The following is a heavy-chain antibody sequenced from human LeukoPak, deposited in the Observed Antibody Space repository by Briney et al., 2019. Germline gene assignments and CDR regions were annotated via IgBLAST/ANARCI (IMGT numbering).Heavy chain of an antibody. D-gene: IGHD2-21*01. CDR1: GFTVSSNY. CDR2: IYSGGST. CDR3: ARDLWGGAFDI. J-gene: IGHJ3*02. V-gene: IGHV3-53*01. Sequence: GGSLRLSCAASGFTVSSNYMSWVRQAPGKGLEWVSVIYSGGSTYYADSVKGRFTISRDNSKNTLYLQMNSLRAEDTAVYYCARDLWGGAFDIWGQGTMVTVSS.